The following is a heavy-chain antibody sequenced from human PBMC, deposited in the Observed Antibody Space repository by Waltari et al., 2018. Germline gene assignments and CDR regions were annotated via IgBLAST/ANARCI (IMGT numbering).Heavy chain of an antibody. CDR3: AKDLPGHGNFDY. CDR1: GFTFTTHA. Sequence: QVQLVESGGGVVQPGRSLRLSCAAAGFTFTTHAMHWVRQAPCKGLEWVAIISSDGSTKFYADSVEGRFTFSRDNSKNTVYLQMNSLRDEDTAVYYCAKDLPGHGNFDYWGQGTQVTVSS. CDR2: ISSDGSTK. J-gene: IGHJ4*02. V-gene: IGHV3-30-3*01.